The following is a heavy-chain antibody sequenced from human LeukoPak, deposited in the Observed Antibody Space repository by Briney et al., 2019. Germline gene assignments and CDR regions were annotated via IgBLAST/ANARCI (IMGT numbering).Heavy chain of an antibody. Sequence: SETLSLTCTVSGGSISSGSDYCGWIRQPPGKGLQWIGTIYYSGSTYYNPSLKSRVTISVDTSKNQFSLKLSSVTAADTAVYYCARYEVGLQWLVPDWFDPWGQGTLVTVSS. CDR2: IYYSGST. J-gene: IGHJ5*02. V-gene: IGHV4-39*01. CDR1: GGSISSGSDY. D-gene: IGHD6-19*01. CDR3: ARYEVGLQWLVPDWFDP.